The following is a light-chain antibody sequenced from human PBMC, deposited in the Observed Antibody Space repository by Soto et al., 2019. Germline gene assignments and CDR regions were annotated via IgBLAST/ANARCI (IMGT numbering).Light chain of an antibody. J-gene: IGLJ2*01. V-gene: IGLV2-14*01. Sequence: QSALTQPASVSGSPGQSITISCTGTGSDIGAYKFVSWYQQHPGKAPKLIIFEVNNRPSGVSPRFSGSKSDNTASLTISGLQADDEADYYCGPYGGRSTPWLFGGGTKLTVL. CDR1: GSDIGAYKF. CDR2: EVN. CDR3: GPYGGRSTPWL.